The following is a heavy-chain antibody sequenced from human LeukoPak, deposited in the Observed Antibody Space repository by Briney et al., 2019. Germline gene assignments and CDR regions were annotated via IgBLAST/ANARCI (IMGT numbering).Heavy chain of an antibody. D-gene: IGHD5-18*01. CDR1: GFTFSSYW. J-gene: IGHJ4*02. CDR2: IKQDGSEK. Sequence: GGSLRLSCAASGFTFSSYWMSWVGQPAGRGREWVANIKQDGSEKYYVDSVKGRFTISRDNAKNSLYLQMNSLRAEDTAVYYCARTPTLRGYSYGSLDYWGQGTLVTVSS. V-gene: IGHV3-7*01. CDR3: ARTPTLRGYSYGSLDY.